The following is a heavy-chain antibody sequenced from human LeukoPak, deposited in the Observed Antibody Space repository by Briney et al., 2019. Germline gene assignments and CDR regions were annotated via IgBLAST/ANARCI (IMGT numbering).Heavy chain of an antibody. D-gene: IGHD6-6*01. Sequence: GASVKVSCKASGYTFTRYYMHWVRQGPGQGLEWMGIINPSGGSTSYAQKFQGRVTMTRDTSTNTVYMELSSLRSEDTAVLYCVRGASSIAALNPFWYFDLWGRGTLVTVSS. J-gene: IGHJ2*01. CDR1: GYTFTRYY. CDR3: VRGASSIAALNPFWYFDL. CDR2: INPSGGST. V-gene: IGHV1-46*01.